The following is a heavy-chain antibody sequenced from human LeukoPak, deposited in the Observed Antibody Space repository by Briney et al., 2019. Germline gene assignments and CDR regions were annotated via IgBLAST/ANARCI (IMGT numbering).Heavy chain of an antibody. J-gene: IGHJ6*03. D-gene: IGHD3-10*01. Sequence: GGSLRLSCTASGFTFGDYAMSWFRQAPGKGLEWVGFIRSKAYGGTTEYAASVKGRFTISRDDSKSIAYLQMNSLKTEDTAVYYCTRDNWDYYGSGSYYGLTEYYYYYMDVWGKGTTVTVSS. CDR2: IRSKAYGGTT. V-gene: IGHV3-49*03. CDR1: GFTFGDYA. CDR3: TRDNWDYYGSGSYYGLTEYYYYYMDV.